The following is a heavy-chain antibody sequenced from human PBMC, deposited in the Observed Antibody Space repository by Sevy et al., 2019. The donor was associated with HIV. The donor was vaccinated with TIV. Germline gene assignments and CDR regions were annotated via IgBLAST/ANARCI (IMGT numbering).Heavy chain of an antibody. J-gene: IGHJ4*02. CDR1: GFTFSSYS. Sequence: GGSLRLSCAASGFTFSSYSMNWVRQAPGKGLEWVSYISSSSSTIYYADSVKGRFTISRDKAKNSLYLHMNSVRDEDTAVYYCARDMIYSSDDYWGQGTLVTVSS. D-gene: IGHD3-22*01. CDR3: ARDMIYSSDDY. CDR2: ISSSSSTI. V-gene: IGHV3-48*02.